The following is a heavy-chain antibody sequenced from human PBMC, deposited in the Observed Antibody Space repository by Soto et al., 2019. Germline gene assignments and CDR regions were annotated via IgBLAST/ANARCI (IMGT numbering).Heavy chain of an antibody. Sequence: QVQLQASGPGLVKPSETLSLTCTVSGGSISSYYWSWIRQPAGKGLEWIGRIYTSGSTNYNPSLKSRVTMSVDTSRNQFSLKLSSVTAADTAVYYCARDLIYDSSGYYYVLAFDIWGQGTMVTVSS. J-gene: IGHJ3*02. CDR3: ARDLIYDSSGYYYVLAFDI. CDR2: IYTSGST. CDR1: GGSISSYY. D-gene: IGHD3-22*01. V-gene: IGHV4-4*07.